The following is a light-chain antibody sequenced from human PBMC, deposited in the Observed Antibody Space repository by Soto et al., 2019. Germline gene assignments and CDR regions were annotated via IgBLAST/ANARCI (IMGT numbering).Light chain of an antibody. J-gene: IGKJ1*01. CDR3: QQYGSPSWT. CDR1: QSISSSY. V-gene: IGKV3-20*01. CDR2: GAS. Sequence: DIVVTQSPGSLSLSPGKRATLSCRASQSISSSYLAWYQQRPGQAPRLLIYGASSRATGIPDRFSGSGSGTEFTLTISRLEPEDFAVYYCQQYGSPSWTFGQGTKVDIK.